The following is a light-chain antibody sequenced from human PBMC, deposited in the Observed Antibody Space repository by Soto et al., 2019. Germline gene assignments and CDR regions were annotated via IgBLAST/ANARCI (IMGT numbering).Light chain of an antibody. CDR2: DIS. CDR3: SSYTTIHTLV. Sequence: SVLTQPASVSESPGQSITISCTGTSSDVGASDYVSWYQQHPGKAPQLTMYDISNRPSGVSNRYSGSNSGNTASLTITGLQAEDESAYYCSSYTTIHTLVFGGGPQLPVL. CDR1: SSDVGASDY. J-gene: IGLJ2*01. V-gene: IGLV2-14*03.